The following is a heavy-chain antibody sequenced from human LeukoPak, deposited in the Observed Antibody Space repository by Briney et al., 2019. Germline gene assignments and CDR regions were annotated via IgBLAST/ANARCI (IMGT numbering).Heavy chain of an antibody. Sequence: GGSLRLSCAASGFTFNTFWMSWVRQARGKGLEGVANINQDGSEKYYVDSVKGRFTISRDNAKNSLYLQMNSLRAEDTAVYYCARPEGSSSWHSYYWGQGTLVTVSS. CDR1: GFTFNTFW. CDR2: INQDGSEK. J-gene: IGHJ4*02. V-gene: IGHV3-7*03. CDR3: ARPEGSSSWHSYY. D-gene: IGHD6-13*01.